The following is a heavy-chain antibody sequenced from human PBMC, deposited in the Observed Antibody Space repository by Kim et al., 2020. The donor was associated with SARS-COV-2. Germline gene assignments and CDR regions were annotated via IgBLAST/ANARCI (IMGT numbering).Heavy chain of an antibody. CDR3: ARVRREDYGGNPGFFDY. J-gene: IGHJ4*02. V-gene: IGHV3-53*01. D-gene: IGHD4-17*01. Sequence: VKGRFTISRDHSKNTLYLQMNSLRAEDTAVYYCARVRREDYGGNPGFFDYWGQGTLVTVSS.